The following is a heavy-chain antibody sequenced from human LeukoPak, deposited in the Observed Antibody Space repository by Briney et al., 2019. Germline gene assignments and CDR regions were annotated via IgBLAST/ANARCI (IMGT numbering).Heavy chain of an antibody. J-gene: IGHJ5*02. Sequence: GGSLRLSCAASGFTFSSYAMHWVRQAPGKGPEYVSAISSNGGSTYYANSVKGRFTISRDNSKNTLYLQMGSLRAEDMAVYYCARDGTTMVRGVIIPSWFDPWGQGTLVTVSS. CDR2: ISSNGGST. CDR3: ARDGTTMVRGVIIPSWFDP. D-gene: IGHD3-10*01. V-gene: IGHV3-64*01. CDR1: GFTFSSYA.